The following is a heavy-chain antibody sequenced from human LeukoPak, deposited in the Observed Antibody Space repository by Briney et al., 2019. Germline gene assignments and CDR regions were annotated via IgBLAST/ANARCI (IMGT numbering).Heavy chain of an antibody. Sequence: GASLRLSCAASGFTFNNYWMSWVRQAPGRGLEWVANIKQDGSEKYYVGSVRGRFTISRDNAKNSLYLQMNSLRAADTAVYYCARGGGWYMGHDYWGQGTLVTVS. CDR2: IKQDGSEK. V-gene: IGHV3-7*04. CDR1: GFTFNNYW. J-gene: IGHJ4*02. CDR3: ARGGGWYMGHDY. D-gene: IGHD6-19*01.